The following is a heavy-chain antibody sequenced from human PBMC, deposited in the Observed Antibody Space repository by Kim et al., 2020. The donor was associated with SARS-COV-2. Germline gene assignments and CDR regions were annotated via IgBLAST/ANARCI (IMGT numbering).Heavy chain of an antibody. Sequence: GGSLRLSCAASGFTFSSYAMHWVRQAPGKGLEWVAVISYDGSNTYYADSVKDRFTISRDNSKNTLYLQMNSLRAEDTAVYYCARAWLPYGSGHREWFDPWGQGTQVTVSS. D-gene: IGHD3-10*01. CDR1: GFTFSSYA. J-gene: IGHJ5*02. CDR3: ARAWLPYGSGHREWFDP. V-gene: IGHV3-30*04. CDR2: ISYDGSNT.